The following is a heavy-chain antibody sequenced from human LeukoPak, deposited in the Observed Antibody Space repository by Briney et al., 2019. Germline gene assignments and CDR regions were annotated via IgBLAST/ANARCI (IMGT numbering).Heavy chain of an antibody. V-gene: IGHV3-11*01. CDR1: GFTFSDYY. Sequence: PGGSLRLSCAASGFTFSDYYMSWIRQAPGKGLEWVSYISSSGSTIYYADSVKGRFTISRDNAKNSLYLQMNSLRAEDTAVYYCARDGNMVRGVIITSGSDYWGQGTLVTVSS. D-gene: IGHD3-10*01. CDR3: ARDGNMVRGVIITSGSDY. CDR2: ISSSGSTI. J-gene: IGHJ4*02.